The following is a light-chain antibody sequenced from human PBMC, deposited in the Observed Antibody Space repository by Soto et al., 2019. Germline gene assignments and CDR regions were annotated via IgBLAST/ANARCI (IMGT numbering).Light chain of an antibody. CDR1: QSVGSS. J-gene: IGKJ5*01. V-gene: IGKV3-11*01. CDR3: QQRSSWPIT. CDR2: DAS. Sequence: EIVLTQSPVILSLSPGERATLSCRASQSVGSSLVWYQQKPGQAPRLLIYDASNRATGIPARFSGSGSGTDFTLTISSLEPEDFALYYCQQRSSWPITFGQGTRLEIK.